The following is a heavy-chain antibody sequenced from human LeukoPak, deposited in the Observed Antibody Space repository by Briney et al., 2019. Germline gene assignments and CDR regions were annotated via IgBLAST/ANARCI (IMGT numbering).Heavy chain of an antibody. J-gene: IGHJ4*02. V-gene: IGHV4-59*01. CDR1: GGSISSYY. CDR3: AREGIARQLVRGCFDY. D-gene: IGHD6-13*01. Sequence: NPSETLSLTCTVSGGSISSYYWSWIRQPPGKGLEWIGYIYYSGSTNYNPSLKSRVTISVDTSKNQFSLKLSSVTAADTAVYYCAREGIARQLVRGCFDYWGQGTLVTVSS. CDR2: IYYSGST.